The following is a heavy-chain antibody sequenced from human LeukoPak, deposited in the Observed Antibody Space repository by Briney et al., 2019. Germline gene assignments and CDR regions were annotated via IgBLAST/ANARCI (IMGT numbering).Heavy chain of an antibody. Sequence: GGSLRLSCAASGFTFSSYEMNWVRQAPGKGLEWVSYISSSGSTIYDADSVKGRFTISRDNAKNSLYLQMNSLRVEDTAVYYCARRYRSSTSCTYDYWGQGTLVTVSS. CDR2: ISSSGSTI. D-gene: IGHD2-2*01. V-gene: IGHV3-48*03. CDR1: GFTFSSYE. J-gene: IGHJ4*02. CDR3: ARRYRSSTSCTYDY.